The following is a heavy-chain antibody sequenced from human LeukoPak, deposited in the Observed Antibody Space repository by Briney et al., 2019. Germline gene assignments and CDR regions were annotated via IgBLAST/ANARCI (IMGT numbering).Heavy chain of an antibody. CDR3: ARASSRHDYYYGMDV. Sequence: PGGSLRLSCAASGFTVSSNYMNWVRQAPGKGLEWVSVIYGGGNIYYADSVKGRFTISRDNSKNTLYLQMNSLRAEDTAVYYCARASSRHDYYYGMDVWGQGTTVTVSS. V-gene: IGHV3-53*01. CDR1: GFTVSSNY. J-gene: IGHJ6*02. CDR2: IYGGGNI.